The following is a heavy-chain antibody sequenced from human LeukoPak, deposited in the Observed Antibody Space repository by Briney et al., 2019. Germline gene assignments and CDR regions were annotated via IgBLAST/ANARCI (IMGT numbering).Heavy chain of an antibody. D-gene: IGHD2-8*02. CDR1: GFTFDDYA. CDR2: ISWNSGSI. V-gene: IGHV3-9*01. J-gene: IGHJ3*02. CDR3: AKDMGTGALDAFDI. Sequence: GGSLRLSCAASGFTFDDYAMHWVRQAPGKGLEWVSGISWNSGSIGYADSVKGRFTISRDNAKNSLYLQMNSLRAEDTALYYCAKDMGTGALDAFDIWGQGTMVTVS.